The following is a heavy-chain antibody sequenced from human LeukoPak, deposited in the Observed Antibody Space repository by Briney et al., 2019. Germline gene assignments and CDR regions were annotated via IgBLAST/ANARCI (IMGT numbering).Heavy chain of an antibody. D-gene: IGHD6-13*01. V-gene: IGHV1-8*02. CDR3: ARVTAAGTWTFDI. J-gene: IGHJ3*02. Sequence: ASVKDSCKASGDTFIINDINWVRQATGQGLEWMGWMNPNSGNTGYAQKFQGRVTMTRNISITTAYMELTDLRSEDTAVYYCARVTAAGTWTFDIWGQGTTVTVSS. CDR2: MNPNSGNT. CDR1: GDTFIIND.